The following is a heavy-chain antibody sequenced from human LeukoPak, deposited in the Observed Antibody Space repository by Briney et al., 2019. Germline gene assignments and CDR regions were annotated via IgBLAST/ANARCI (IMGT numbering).Heavy chain of an antibody. J-gene: IGHJ4*02. CDR3: ARDASLYHVDY. D-gene: IGHD2-2*01. CDR1: GFPLSSYW. CDR2: INTDGSST. Sequence: GGALRLSCAVSGFPLSSYWMDWVGEAPGKGPLWVSRINTDGSSTDYADSVKGRFTISIDNAKNTLYLQMNSLTADDTAIYYCARDASLYHVDYWGQGTLVTVSS. V-gene: IGHV3-74*01.